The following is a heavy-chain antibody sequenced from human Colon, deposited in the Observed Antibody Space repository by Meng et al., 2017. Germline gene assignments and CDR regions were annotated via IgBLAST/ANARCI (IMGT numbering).Heavy chain of an antibody. J-gene: IGHJ1*01. Sequence: QMQLQESGPGLVKPSGTLSLTCAVSGASFSSGNWWGWVRQPPGKGLEWIGEIFHTGNTNYNPSLQSRVSMSIDKSKNQFSLKLTSVTAADTAVYHCLRGSGGSVWGQGTLVTVSS. CDR1: GASFSSGNW. CDR2: IFHTGNT. V-gene: IGHV4-4*02. D-gene: IGHD3-10*01. CDR3: LRGSGGSV.